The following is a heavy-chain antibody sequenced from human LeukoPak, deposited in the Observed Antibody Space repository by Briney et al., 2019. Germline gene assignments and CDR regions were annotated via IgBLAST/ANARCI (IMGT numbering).Heavy chain of an antibody. CDR1: GGSFSVYY. CDR2: INHSGST. CDR3: ARGKKAAAGTRSAYFDY. Sequence: SETLSLTCAVYGGSFSVYYWSWIRQPPGKGLEWIGEINHSGSTNYNPSLKSRVTISVDTSKNQFSLKLSSVTAADTAVYYCARGKKAAAGTRSAYFDYWGQGTLVTVSS. D-gene: IGHD6-13*01. J-gene: IGHJ4*02. V-gene: IGHV4-34*01.